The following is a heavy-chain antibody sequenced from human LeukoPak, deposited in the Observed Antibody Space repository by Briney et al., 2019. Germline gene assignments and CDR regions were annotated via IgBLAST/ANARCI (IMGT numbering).Heavy chain of an antibody. CDR3: ARGRDGRVPAAIRGYYYYYMDV. Sequence: PSETLSLTCTVSGGSISSSSYYWGWIRQPPGKGLEWIGSIYYSGSTNYNPSLKSRVTISVDTSKNQFSLKLSSVTAADTAVYYCARGRDGRVPAAIRGYYYYYMDVWGKGTTVTVSS. V-gene: IGHV4-39*07. CDR2: IYYSGST. D-gene: IGHD2-2*01. CDR1: GGSISSSSYY. J-gene: IGHJ6*03.